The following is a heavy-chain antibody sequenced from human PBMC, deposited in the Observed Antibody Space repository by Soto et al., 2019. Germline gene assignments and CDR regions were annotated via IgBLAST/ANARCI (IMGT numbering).Heavy chain of an antibody. CDR1: DGSVNTGNYY. Sequence: QVQLQESGPGLVKPSETLSLTCSVSDGSVNTGNYYWSWIRQPPGKGLEWIGHIYYIGTTNYNPSLKRRVTFSVDPPKNQFSLKVASVTAADAAVYFCAREEKQLSRYGGDFDYWGQGILVTVSS. J-gene: IGHJ4*02. CDR3: AREEKQLSRYGGDFDY. D-gene: IGHD3-16*01. CDR2: IYYIGTT. V-gene: IGHV4-61*01.